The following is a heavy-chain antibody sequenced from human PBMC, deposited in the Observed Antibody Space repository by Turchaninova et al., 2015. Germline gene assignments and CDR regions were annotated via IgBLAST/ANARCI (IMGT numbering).Heavy chain of an antibody. Sequence: APGKGLAWVSSISSSSSYIYYADSVKGQFNISRDNAKNSLYLQMNSLRAEDTAVYYCARDFTDYGDYTSFDYWGQGTLVTVSS. D-gene: IGHD4-17*01. V-gene: IGHV3-21*01. J-gene: IGHJ4*02. CDR2: ISSSSSYI. CDR3: ARDFTDYGDYTSFDY.